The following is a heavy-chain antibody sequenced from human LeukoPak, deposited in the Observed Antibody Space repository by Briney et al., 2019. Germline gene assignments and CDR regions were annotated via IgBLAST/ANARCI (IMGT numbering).Heavy chain of an antibody. CDR1: GYTFTSYD. J-gene: IGHJ4*02. D-gene: IGHD2-15*01. V-gene: IGHV1-2*02. Sequence: ASVKVSCKASGYTFTSYDINWVRQATGQGLEWMGWINPNSGGTNYAQKFQGRVTMTRDTSISTAYMELSRLRSDDTAVYYCARGDCSGGSCYQYYFDYWGQGTLVTVSS. CDR3: ARGDCSGGSCYQYYFDY. CDR2: INPNSGGT.